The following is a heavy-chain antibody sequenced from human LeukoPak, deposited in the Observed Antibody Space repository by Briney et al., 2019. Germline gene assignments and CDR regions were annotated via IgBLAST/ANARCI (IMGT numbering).Heavy chain of an antibody. D-gene: IGHD3-22*01. J-gene: IGHJ4*02. CDR3: ARKTPVTYYYDSSGYDY. V-gene: IGHV4-34*01. CDR1: GGSFSNYY. CDR2: INHSGST. Sequence: SETLSLTCAVYGGSFSNYYWSWIRQPPGKGLEWIGEINHSGSTNYNPSLKSRVTISVDTSKNQFSLKLSSVTAADTAVYYCARKTPVTYYYDSSGYDYWGQGTLVTVSS.